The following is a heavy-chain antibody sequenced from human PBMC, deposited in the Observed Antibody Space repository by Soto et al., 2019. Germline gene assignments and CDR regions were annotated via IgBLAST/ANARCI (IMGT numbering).Heavy chain of an antibody. V-gene: IGHV3-9*01. CDR2: ISWNSGSI. CDR1: GFTFDDYA. D-gene: IGHD6-13*01. Sequence: GGSLRLSCAASGFTFDDYAMHWVRQDPGKGLEWVSGISWNSGSIGYADSVKGRFTISRDNAKNSLYLQMNSLRAEDTALYYCAKDMAAAGILYYFDYWGQGTLVTVSS. CDR3: AKDMAAAGILYYFDY. J-gene: IGHJ4*02.